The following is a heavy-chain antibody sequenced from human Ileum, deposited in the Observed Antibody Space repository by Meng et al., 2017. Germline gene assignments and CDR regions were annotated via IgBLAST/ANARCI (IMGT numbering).Heavy chain of an antibody. D-gene: IGHD5-18*01. Sequence: QVQLQESGPGLVRPSETLSRTCTVSGGSVSSGSYYWNWIRQPPGKGPEWIAYIYYTGSTNYNPSLKSRVIISADTSKNQFSLKLSSVTAADTAVYYCARAETALDYWGQGTLVTVSS. CDR2: IYYTGST. CDR3: ARAETALDY. V-gene: IGHV4-61*01. CDR1: GGSVSSGSYY. J-gene: IGHJ4*02.